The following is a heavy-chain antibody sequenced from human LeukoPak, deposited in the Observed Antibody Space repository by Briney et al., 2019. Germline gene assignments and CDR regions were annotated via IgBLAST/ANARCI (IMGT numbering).Heavy chain of an antibody. D-gene: IGHD2-15*01. Sequence: GGSLRLSCAASGFTFSSFSVNWVRQAPGNGLEWVSSISSSSSYIYYADSVRGRFTISRDNAKNSLYLQMNSLRADDAAVYYCARAPVTSRRGAFCYPFDIWGQGTLVTVSS. CDR2: ISSSSSYI. CDR1: GFTFSSFS. CDR3: ARAPVTSRRGAFCYPFDI. V-gene: IGHV3-21*04. J-gene: IGHJ4*02.